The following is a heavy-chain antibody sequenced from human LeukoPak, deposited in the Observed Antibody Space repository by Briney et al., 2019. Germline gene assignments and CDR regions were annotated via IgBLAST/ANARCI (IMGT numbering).Heavy chain of an antibody. D-gene: IGHD1-1*01. CDR1: GFTFSTYT. V-gene: IGHV3-21*01. CDR2: IISSSSYM. CDR3: ARGAWNGYHFDH. J-gene: IGHJ4*02. Sequence: GGSLRLSCAASGFTFSTYTMNWVRQAPGEGLEWVSSIISSSSYMYYGDSLKGRFTISRDNARNSLYLQMNSLKAEDTAVYYCARGAWNGYHFDHWGQGILVTVSS.